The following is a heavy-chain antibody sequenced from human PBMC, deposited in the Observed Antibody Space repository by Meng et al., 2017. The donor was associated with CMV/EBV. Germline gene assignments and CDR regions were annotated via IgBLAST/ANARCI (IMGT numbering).Heavy chain of an antibody. J-gene: IGHJ5*02. CDR2: ISWNSGNI. D-gene: IGHD6-19*01. V-gene: IGHV3-9*01. CDR3: AKASGWSMGRGYNWFDP. Sequence: GESLKTSCAASGFTFDDYAMHWVRQAPGKGLEWVSGISWNSGNIGYADSVKGRFTISRDNAKNSLYLQMNSLRAEDTALYYCAKASGWSMGRGYNWFDPWGQGTLVTVSS. CDR1: GFTFDDYA.